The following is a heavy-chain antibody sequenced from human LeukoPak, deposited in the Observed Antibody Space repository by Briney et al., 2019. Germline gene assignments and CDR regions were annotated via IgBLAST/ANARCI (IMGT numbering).Heavy chain of an antibody. CDR3: ARGRTVTNDFDL. J-gene: IGHJ2*01. Sequence: ASVKVSRRASGYTFTVYYIHWVRQAPGQGLEWVGIFNPSGDTTSYAQKFQGRVTMTRDTSTSTVYMELSSLRSKDTALYYCARGRTVTNDFDLWGRGTLVTVSS. CDR2: FNPSGDTT. V-gene: IGHV1-46*01. D-gene: IGHD4-17*01. CDR1: GYTFTVYY.